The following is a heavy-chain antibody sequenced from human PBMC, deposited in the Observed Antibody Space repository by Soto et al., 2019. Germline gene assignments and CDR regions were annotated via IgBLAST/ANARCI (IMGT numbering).Heavy chain of an antibody. J-gene: IGHJ4*02. CDR2: IYYSGST. CDR1: GGSVISGSYY. Sequence: SETLSLTCTVSGGSVISGSYYLSWIRQPPGKGLELIGYIYYSGSTNYNPSLKSRVTISVDTSKNQFSLKLSSVTAADTAVYYCARTYYYDSSGYDYWGQGTLVTVSS. CDR3: ARTYYYDSSGYDY. D-gene: IGHD3-22*01. V-gene: IGHV4-61*01.